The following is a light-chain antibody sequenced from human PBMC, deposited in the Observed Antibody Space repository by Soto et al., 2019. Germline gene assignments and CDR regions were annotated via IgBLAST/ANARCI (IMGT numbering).Light chain of an antibody. J-gene: IGKJ2*01. CDR2: SAS. CDR3: QQYIRGYT. V-gene: IGKV3-15*01. Sequence: LMTQSPATLSVFPGERVTLSCGASHSVSTSLAWYQQKPGQPPRLLIYSASTRASGIPARFSGSGSGTEFTLTISSLESEDFAVSYCQQYIRGYTFGQGTKLEIK. CDR1: HSVSTS.